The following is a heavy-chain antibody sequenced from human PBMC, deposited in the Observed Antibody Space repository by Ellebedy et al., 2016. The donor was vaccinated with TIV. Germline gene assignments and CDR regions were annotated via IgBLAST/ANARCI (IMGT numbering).Heavy chain of an antibody. CDR3: ARIEVYQSGFFDY. J-gene: IGHJ4*02. Sequence: MPGGSLRLSCTVSGGSISNYYWSWIRQPPGKGLEWIGYIYYSGSTKYNPSLKSRVTISVDTSENQFSLKLSSVTAADTAVYYCARIEVYQSGFFDYWGQGTLVTVSS. D-gene: IGHD3-22*01. CDR1: GGSISNYY. CDR2: IYYSGST. V-gene: IGHV4-59*01.